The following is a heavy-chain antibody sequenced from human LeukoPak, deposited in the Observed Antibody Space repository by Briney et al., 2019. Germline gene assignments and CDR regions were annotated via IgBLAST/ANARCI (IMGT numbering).Heavy chain of an antibody. V-gene: IGHV4-31*03. Sequence: PSETLSLTCTVSDASISSGGYYWSWIRQHPGRGLEWIGYIYYSGSTYYNPSLKSRFTISVDTSKNQFSLKLSSVTAADTAVYYCARDSADGGCAFDIWGQGTMVTVSS. CDR1: DASISSGGYY. J-gene: IGHJ3*02. CDR3: ARDSADGGCAFDI. D-gene: IGHD1-26*01. CDR2: IYYSGST.